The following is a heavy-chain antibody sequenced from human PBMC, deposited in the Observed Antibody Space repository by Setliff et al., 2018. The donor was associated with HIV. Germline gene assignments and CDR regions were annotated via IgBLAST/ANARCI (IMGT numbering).Heavy chain of an antibody. CDR2: MYYTRSA. V-gene: IGHV4-39*07. J-gene: IGHJ4*02. CDR3: ARQNGALNY. Sequence: SETLSLTCGVSGGSISSTNYYWGWIRQPPGKGLEYIATMYYTRSAYYSPSLKSRVTVSVDTSKNSLFLQMNDVKVADTAIYYCARQNGALNYWGQGVLVTVSS. D-gene: IGHD1-1*01. CDR1: GGSISSTNYY.